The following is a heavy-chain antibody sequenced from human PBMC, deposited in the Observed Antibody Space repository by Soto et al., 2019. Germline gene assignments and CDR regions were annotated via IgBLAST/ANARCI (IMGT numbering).Heavy chain of an antibody. CDR1: GYTFTSYY. CDR2: INPSGGGT. J-gene: IGHJ6*02. CDR3: ARENSPIAVAVYYYYYGMDV. V-gene: IGHV1-46*01. D-gene: IGHD6-19*01. Sequence: ASVKVSCKASGYTFTSYYMHWVRQAPGQGLEWMGIINPSGGGTSYAQKFQGRVTMTRDTSTSTVYMELSSLRSEDTAVYYCARENSPIAVAVYYYYYGMDVWGQGTTVTVSS.